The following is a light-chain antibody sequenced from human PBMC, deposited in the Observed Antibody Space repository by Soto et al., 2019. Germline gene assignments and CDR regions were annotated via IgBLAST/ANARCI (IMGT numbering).Light chain of an antibody. J-gene: IGKJ3*01. Sequence: DIQMTQSPSSLSASVGDRVTITCRASQSISSFLNWYQQKPGKAPNLLIYAASGLQSGVPSRFSGSESGTEFTLTISSLQPEDFATYYCQQTYSVPFTFGPGTKVDIK. CDR1: QSISSF. CDR3: QQTYSVPFT. CDR2: AAS. V-gene: IGKV1-39*01.